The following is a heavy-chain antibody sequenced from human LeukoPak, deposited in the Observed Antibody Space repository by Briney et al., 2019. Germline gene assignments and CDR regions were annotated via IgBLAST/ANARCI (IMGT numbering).Heavy chain of an antibody. J-gene: IGHJ4*02. CDR1: GLTLSSDW. V-gene: IGHV3-7*04. CDR2: IKQDGSEK. Sequence: CLRPSRALSGLTLSSDWMSSVRQAPGNGLEWGANIKQDGSEKYYVDSANGQFTIPRSNAKTSLYLQMNRLRAEDTAVYYCARRRYSGSSQHFDSWGQGTLVTVSS. CDR3: ARRRYSGSSQHFDS. D-gene: IGHD1-26*01.